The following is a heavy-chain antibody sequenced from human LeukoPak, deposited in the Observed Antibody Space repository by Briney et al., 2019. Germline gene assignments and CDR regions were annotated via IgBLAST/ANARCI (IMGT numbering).Heavy chain of an antibody. J-gene: IGHJ4*02. Sequence: ASVKVSCKVSGYTLTELSMHWVRQAPGKGLEWMGGFGPEDGETIYAQKFQGRVTMTEDTSTDTAYMELSSLRSEDTAVYYCATAGPVRYFDWLLDYWGQGTLVTVSS. CDR2: FGPEDGET. D-gene: IGHD3-9*01. V-gene: IGHV1-24*01. CDR1: GYTLTELS. CDR3: ATAGPVRYFDWLLDY.